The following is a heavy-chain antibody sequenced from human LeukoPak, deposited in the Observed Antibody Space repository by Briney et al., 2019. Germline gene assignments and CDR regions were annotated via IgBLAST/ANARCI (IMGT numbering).Heavy chain of an antibody. Sequence: ASVKVSCKASGYTFTSYGISWVRQAPGQGLEWMGWISAYNGNTNYAQKLQGRVTMTTDTSTSTAYMELRSLRSDDTAVYYCARGPMGGSYYEYYYYYMDVWGKGTTVTVSS. D-gene: IGHD1-26*01. CDR1: GYTFTSYG. CDR2: ISAYNGNT. J-gene: IGHJ6*03. V-gene: IGHV1-18*01. CDR3: ARGPMGGSYYEYYYYYMDV.